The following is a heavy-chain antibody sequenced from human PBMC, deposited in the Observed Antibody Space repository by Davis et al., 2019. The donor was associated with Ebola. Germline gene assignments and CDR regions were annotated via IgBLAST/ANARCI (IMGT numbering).Heavy chain of an antibody. Sequence: GGSLRLPCAASGFSFSGYTMNWVRQAPGKGLEWVSYISSGSNYIYYADSVKGRYTISRDNAKNSLYLQMNSLRAEDTAVYYCARSNVWGQGTTVTVSS. CDR1: GFSFSGYT. J-gene: IGHJ6*02. V-gene: IGHV3-21*01. CDR2: ISSGSNYI. CDR3: ARSNV.